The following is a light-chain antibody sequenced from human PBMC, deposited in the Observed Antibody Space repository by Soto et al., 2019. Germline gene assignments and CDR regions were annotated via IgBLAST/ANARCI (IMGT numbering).Light chain of an antibody. CDR3: QQTYSALT. V-gene: IGKV1-39*01. J-gene: IGKJ3*01. CDR2: AAS. CDR1: QSISTY. Sequence: DIQMTQSPSSLSASVGDRVTITCRASQSISTYLNWYQQKPGKAPKFLIYAASSLQSGVPSRFSGSGSGTDFTLTFNSLQPEDFATYYCQQTYSALTFGPGTKVDV.